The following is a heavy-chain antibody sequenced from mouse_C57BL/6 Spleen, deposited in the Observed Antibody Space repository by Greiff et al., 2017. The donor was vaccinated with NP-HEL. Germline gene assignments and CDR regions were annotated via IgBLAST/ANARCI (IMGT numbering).Heavy chain of an antibody. J-gene: IGHJ4*01. CDR3: ARHYYGSSDAMDY. CDR2: ISYDGSN. CDR1: GYSITSGYY. D-gene: IGHD1-1*01. Sequence: DVKLQESGPGLVKPSQSLSLTCSVTGYSITSGYYWNWIRQFPGNKLEWMGYISYDGSNNYNPSLKNRISITRDTSKNQFFLKLNSVTTEDTATYYCARHYYGSSDAMDYWGQGTSVTVSS. V-gene: IGHV3-6*01.